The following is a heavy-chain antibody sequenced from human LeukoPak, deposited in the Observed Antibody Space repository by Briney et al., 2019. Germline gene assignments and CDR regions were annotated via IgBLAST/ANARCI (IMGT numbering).Heavy chain of an antibody. CDR1: GGSISSYY. CDR2: IYYSGST. CDR3: ARGKYYYDSSGYYYVLDY. V-gene: IGHV4-59*01. D-gene: IGHD3-22*01. J-gene: IGHJ4*02. Sequence: SETLSLTCTVSGGSISSYYWSWIWQPPGKGLEWIGYIYYSGSTNYNPSLKSRVTISVDTSKNQFSLKLSSVTAADTAVYYCARGKYYYDSSGYYYVLDYWGQGTLVTVSS.